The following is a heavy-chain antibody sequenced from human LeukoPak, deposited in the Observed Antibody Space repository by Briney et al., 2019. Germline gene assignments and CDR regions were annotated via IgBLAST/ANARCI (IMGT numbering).Heavy chain of an antibody. J-gene: IGHJ2*01. CDR3: ARRVYYDTSGYHPTAGYFDL. D-gene: IGHD3-22*01. Sequence: PSETLSLTCTVSSGSIFNYYWHWIRQSPGKGLEWVGYVYANGITAYNPSLRSRGSMSIDTSRSQFSLRLTSVTAADTATYYCARRVYYDTSGYHPTAGYFDLWGRGTLVSVSS. CDR2: VYANGIT. CDR1: SGSIFNYY. V-gene: IGHV4-4*08.